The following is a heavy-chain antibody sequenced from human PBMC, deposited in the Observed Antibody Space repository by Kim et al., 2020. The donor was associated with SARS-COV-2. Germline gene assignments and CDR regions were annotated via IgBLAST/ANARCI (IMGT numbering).Heavy chain of an antibody. J-gene: IGHJ4*02. CDR1: GFTFSSYA. CDR3: AKPRPQWELLGAVGYFDY. Sequence: GGSLRLSCAASGFTFSSYAMSWVRQAPGKGLEWVSAISGSGGSTYYADSVKGRFTISRDNSKNTLYLQMNSLRAEDTAVYYFAKPRPQWELLGAVGYFDYWGQGTLVTVSS. D-gene: IGHD1-26*01. CDR2: ISGSGGST. V-gene: IGHV3-23*01.